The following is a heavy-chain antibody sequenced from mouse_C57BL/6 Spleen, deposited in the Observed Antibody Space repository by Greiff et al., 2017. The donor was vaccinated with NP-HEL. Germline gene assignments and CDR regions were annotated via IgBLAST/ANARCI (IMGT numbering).Heavy chain of an antibody. D-gene: IGHD2-4*01. J-gene: IGHJ4*01. CDR2: IYPGDGDT. V-gene: IGHV1-80*01. CDR1: GYAFSSYW. CDR3: ARCDYDEGYAMDY. Sequence: LQESGAELVKPGASVKISCKASGYAFSSYWMNWVKQRPGKGLEWIGQIYPGDGDTNYNGKFKGKATLTADKSSSTAYMQLSSLTSEDSAVYFCARCDYDEGYAMDYWGQGTSVTVSS.